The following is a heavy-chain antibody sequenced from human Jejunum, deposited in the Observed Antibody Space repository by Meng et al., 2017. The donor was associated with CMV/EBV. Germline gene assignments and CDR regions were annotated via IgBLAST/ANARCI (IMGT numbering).Heavy chain of an antibody. CDR1: GGSMGSGDYF. D-gene: IGHD5-24*01. V-gene: IGHV4-61*02. Sequence: QVEPQESGPGLVKPSQTLSLTCTVSGGSMGSGDYFWTWIRQPAGKGLEWIGRIYASGSTSYHPSLESRLTISVDTSKNQFSLKMSSVTAADTAVYYCARGRLQSEYFDYWGQGTLVTVSS. J-gene: IGHJ4*02. CDR3: ARGRLQSEYFDY. CDR2: IYASGST.